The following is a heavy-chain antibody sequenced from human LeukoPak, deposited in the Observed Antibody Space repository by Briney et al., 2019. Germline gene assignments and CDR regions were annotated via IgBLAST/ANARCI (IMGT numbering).Heavy chain of an antibody. CDR3: ARDFASSSWYGSHYYYGMDV. CDR2: IGTAGDT. CDR1: GFTFSNYD. J-gene: IGHJ6*02. D-gene: IGHD6-13*01. V-gene: IGHV3-13*01. Sequence: GGSLRLSCAASGFTFSNYDMHWVRQATGKGLEWVSAIGTAGDTYYPGSVKGRFTISRENAKNSLCLQMNSLRAEDTAVYYCARDFASSSWYGSHYYYGMDVWGQGTTVTVSS.